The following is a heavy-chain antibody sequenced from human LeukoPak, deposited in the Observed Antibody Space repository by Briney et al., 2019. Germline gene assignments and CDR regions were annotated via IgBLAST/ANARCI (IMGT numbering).Heavy chain of an antibody. Sequence: SETLSLTCTVSGGSISSYYWSWIRQPPGKGLEWIGYIYYSGSTNYNPSLKSRVTISVDTSKNQFSLKLSSVTAADTAVYYCAREGYYDSSGYDYWGQGTLVTVSS. CDR2: IYYSGST. J-gene: IGHJ4*02. CDR3: AREGYYDSSGYDY. D-gene: IGHD3-22*01. CDR1: GGSISSYY. V-gene: IGHV4-59*12.